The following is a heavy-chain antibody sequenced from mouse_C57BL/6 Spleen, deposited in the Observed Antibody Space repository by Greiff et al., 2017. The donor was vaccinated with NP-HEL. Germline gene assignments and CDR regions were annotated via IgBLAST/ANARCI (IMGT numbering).Heavy chain of an antibody. V-gene: IGHV3-6*01. D-gene: IGHD2-4*01. CDR1: GYSITSGYY. CDR3: ARDYDKTFAY. J-gene: IGHJ3*01. CDR2: ISYDGSN. Sequence: EVQLQQSGPGLVKPSQSLSLTCSVTGYSITSGYYWNWIRQFPGNKLEWMGYISYDGSNNYNPSLKYRISITRDTSKNQFFLKLNSVTTEDTATYYCARDYDKTFAYWGQGTLVTVSA.